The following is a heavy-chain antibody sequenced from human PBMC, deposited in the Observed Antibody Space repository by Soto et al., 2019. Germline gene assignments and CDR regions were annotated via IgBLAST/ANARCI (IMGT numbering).Heavy chain of an antibody. D-gene: IGHD6-6*01. CDR1: GGTFSSYA. CDR3: ARDRPGQLGPLHWFDP. Sequence: SVKVSCKASGGTFSSYAISWVRQAPGQGLEWMGGIIPIFGTANYAQKFQGRVTITADKSTSTAYMELSSLRSEDTAVYYCARDRPGQLGPLHWFDPWGQGTLVTVSS. CDR2: IIPIFGTA. V-gene: IGHV1-69*06. J-gene: IGHJ5*02.